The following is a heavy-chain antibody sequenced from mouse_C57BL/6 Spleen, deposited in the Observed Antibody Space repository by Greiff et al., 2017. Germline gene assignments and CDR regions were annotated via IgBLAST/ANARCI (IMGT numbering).Heavy chain of an antibody. Sequence: VQLQQSGPELVKPGASVKISCKASGYAFSSSWMNWVKQRPGQGLEWIGRIYPGTGDTNYNGKFKGKATLTADKSSSTAYMQLSSLPSEDSAVYCCARSDGRYGMDYWGQGTSVTVSS. CDR1: GYAFSSSW. J-gene: IGHJ4*01. CDR2: IYPGTGDT. CDR3: ARSDGRYGMDY. V-gene: IGHV1-82*01. D-gene: IGHD2-3*01.